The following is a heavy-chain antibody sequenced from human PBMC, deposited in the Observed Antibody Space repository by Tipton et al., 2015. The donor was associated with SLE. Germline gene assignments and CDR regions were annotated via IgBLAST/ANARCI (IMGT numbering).Heavy chain of an antibody. CDR3: ASGLGGNSGAFDI. J-gene: IGHJ3*02. CDR1: GGSFSGYY. Sequence: TLSLTCAVYGGSFSGYYWNWISQPPGKGLEWIGEINHSGSTNYNPSLKSRVTISVDTSKNQFSLKLSSVTAADTAVYYCASGLGGNSGAFDIWGQGTMVTVSS. CDR2: INHSGST. D-gene: IGHD4-23*01. V-gene: IGHV4-34*01.